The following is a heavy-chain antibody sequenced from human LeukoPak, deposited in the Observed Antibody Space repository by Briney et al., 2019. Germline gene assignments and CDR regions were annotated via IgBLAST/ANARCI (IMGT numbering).Heavy chain of an antibody. CDR1: VASVNLVS. J-gene: IGHJ3*02. CDR2: VRENGEN. CDR3: ARRPAIKYAFDI. Sequence: TPSETPSLTRSLSVASVNLVSFGSVRQTPGKGLEWIAYVRENGENNYNPSLKSRDAIYLDTANKQMSLRLHFVTAADTATYDCARRPAIKYAFDIWGQGTMVTVSS. V-gene: IGHV4-59*08.